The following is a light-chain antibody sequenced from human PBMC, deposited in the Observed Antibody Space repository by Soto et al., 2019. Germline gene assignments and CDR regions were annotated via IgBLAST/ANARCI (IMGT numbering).Light chain of an antibody. Sequence: QSALTQPASVSGSPGQPITISCTGTSSDFGSFDSVAWYQHNPGKAPKLMIYDVSNRPAGVSSRFSGSKSGNTASLSISGLQTEVEANYYCSSFTTSSTLVFGTGTKVTVL. CDR1: SSDFGSFDS. CDR2: DVS. J-gene: IGLJ1*01. V-gene: IGLV2-14*01. CDR3: SSFTTSSTLV.